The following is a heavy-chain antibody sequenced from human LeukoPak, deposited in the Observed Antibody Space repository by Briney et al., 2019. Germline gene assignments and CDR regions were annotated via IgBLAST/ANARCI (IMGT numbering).Heavy chain of an antibody. D-gene: IGHD2-15*01. Sequence: ASVKVSCKASGYTITSYYMHWVRLAPGQGLEWMGIINPSGGSTSYAQKFQGRVTMTRDTSTSTVYMELSSLRSEDTAVYYCARELRSGGLDYWGQGTLVTVSS. CDR1: GYTITSYY. CDR3: ARELRSGGLDY. CDR2: INPSGGST. J-gene: IGHJ4*02. V-gene: IGHV1-46*01.